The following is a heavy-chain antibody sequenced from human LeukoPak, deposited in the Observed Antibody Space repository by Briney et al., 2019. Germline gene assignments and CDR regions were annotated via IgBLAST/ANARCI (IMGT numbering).Heavy chain of an antibody. Sequence: ASVKVSCKASGYTFTSYYMHWVRQAPGQGLEWMGIIKPSGGSTSYAQKFQGRVTMTRDTSTSTVYMELSSLRSEDTAVYYCARVGQNSSGYYLYEFDYWGQGTLVTISS. D-gene: IGHD3-22*01. CDR1: GYTFTSYY. V-gene: IGHV1-46*01. CDR2: IKPSGGST. J-gene: IGHJ4*02. CDR3: ARVGQNSSGYYLYEFDY.